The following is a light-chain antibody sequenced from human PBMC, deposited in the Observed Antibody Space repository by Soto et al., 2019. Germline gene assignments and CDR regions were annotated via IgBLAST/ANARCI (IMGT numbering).Light chain of an antibody. J-gene: IGKJ5*01. CDR2: DAS. Sequence: DLQMTQSPSSLSASVGDRVTITCQASQDISNYLNWYQQKPGKAPKLLIHDASSLESGVPSRFSGSGSGTEFTLTISSLQPDDFAPYYCQQYNIYSPTSAQGARLEI. CDR3: QQYNIYSPT. CDR1: QDISNY. V-gene: IGKV1-5*01.